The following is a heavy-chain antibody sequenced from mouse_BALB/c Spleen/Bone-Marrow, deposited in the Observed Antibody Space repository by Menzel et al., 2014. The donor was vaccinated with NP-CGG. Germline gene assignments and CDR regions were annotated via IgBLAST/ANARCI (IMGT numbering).Heavy chain of an antibody. CDR2: ISSGGST. J-gene: IGHJ2*01. V-gene: IGHV5-6-5*01. CDR3: ARGGFRGLDY. Sequence: EVQRVESGGGLVEPGGSLKLSCAASGFTFSSYAMSWVRQTPEKRLEWVASISSGGSTYYPDSVKGRFTISRDNARNILYLQMSSLRSEDTAMYYCARGGFRGLDYWGQGTTLTVSS. CDR1: GFTFSSYA.